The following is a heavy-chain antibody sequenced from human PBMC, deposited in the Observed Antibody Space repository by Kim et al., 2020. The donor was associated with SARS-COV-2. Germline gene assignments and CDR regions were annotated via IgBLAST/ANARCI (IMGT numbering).Heavy chain of an antibody. CDR3: TRSMGGGSDYYAY. Sequence: ASVKVSCKASGYTFTSYDINWVRQATGQGLEWMGWMNPNSGNTGYAQKFQGRVTMTRNTSITTAYMELSSLTSDDTAVYYCTRSMGGGSDYYAYWGLGTLVTVSS. D-gene: IGHD3-22*01. CDR1: GYTFTSYD. J-gene: IGHJ4*02. V-gene: IGHV1-8*01. CDR2: MNPNSGNT.